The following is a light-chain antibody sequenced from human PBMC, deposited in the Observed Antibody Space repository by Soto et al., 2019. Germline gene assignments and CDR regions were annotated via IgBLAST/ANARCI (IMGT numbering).Light chain of an antibody. Sequence: DIQMTQSPSSRSASVGDRFTITCLASQSISSYLNWYQQKPGKAPKLLNYAASSLQSGVPSRFSGSGSGTDFTLTISSLQPEDFATYYCQQYNSYPITFGQGTRLEI. CDR3: QQYNSYPIT. CDR2: AAS. CDR1: QSISSY. V-gene: IGKV1-39*01. J-gene: IGKJ5*01.